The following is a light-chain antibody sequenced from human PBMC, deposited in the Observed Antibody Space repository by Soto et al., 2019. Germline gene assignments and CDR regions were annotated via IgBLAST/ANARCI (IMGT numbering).Light chain of an antibody. CDR3: QQYNTLIT. J-gene: IGKJ5*01. CDR1: QSISTW. V-gene: IGKV1-5*03. Sequence: DIQMTQSPFTLSASVVDRVTITCRASQSISTWLAWYQQKPGKAPQLLIYKAPSLDSGLPSRLSGVGSGTEFTLTISSLQPDDVATYYHQQYNTLITFGQGTRLEIK. CDR2: KAP.